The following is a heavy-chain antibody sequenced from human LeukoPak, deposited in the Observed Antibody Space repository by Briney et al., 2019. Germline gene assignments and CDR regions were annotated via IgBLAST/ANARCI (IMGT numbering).Heavy chain of an antibody. J-gene: IGHJ4*02. D-gene: IGHD2-2*01. V-gene: IGHV3-21*01. CDR2: ISKGSGYI. CDR3: TKDWGTTGPYDY. CDR1: GFSFSDYW. Sequence: GGSLRLSCTTSGFSFSDYWMNWVRQAPGRGLEWVSSISKGSGYIYYADSVKGRFTLSRDNAKNSLYLQMNSLRAEDTAIYYCTKDWGTTGPYDYWGQGTLVTVSS.